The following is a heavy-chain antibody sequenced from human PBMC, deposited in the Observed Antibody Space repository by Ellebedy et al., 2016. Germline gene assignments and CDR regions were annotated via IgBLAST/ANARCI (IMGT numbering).Heavy chain of an antibody. V-gene: IGHV4-39*01. CDR2: IYYSGST. CDR1: GGSISSSSYY. CDR3: ARANGRGTEGVRWFNP. Sequence: SETLSLTXTVSGGSISSSSYYWGWIRQPPGKGLEWIGSIYYSGSTYYNPSLKSRVTISVDTSKNQFSLKLSSVTAADTAVYYCARANGRGTEGVRWFNPWGQGTLVTVSS. J-gene: IGHJ5*02. D-gene: IGHD1-26*01.